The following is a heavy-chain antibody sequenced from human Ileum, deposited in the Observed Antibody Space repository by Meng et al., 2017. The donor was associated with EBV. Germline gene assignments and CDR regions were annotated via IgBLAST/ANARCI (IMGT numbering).Heavy chain of an antibody. CDR3: AKGGQWDPLNS. V-gene: IGHV4-59*01. Sequence: QMHLHDLGKGSVMPSGTWSLTGVVSVVAISGNYWQWIRQAPVKGLEWIGIFFAGTTNYNPSLKSRVTIAAGPANNQISLSLSSVTSADTAVYYCAKGGQWDPLNSWGRGTLVTVSS. D-gene: IGHD1-26*01. CDR2: FFAGTT. CDR1: VVAISGNY. J-gene: IGHJ4*02.